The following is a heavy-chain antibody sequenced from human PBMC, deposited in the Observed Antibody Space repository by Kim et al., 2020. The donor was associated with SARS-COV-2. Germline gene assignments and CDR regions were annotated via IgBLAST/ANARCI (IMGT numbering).Heavy chain of an antibody. CDR2: IYYSGST. CDR3: ARLLEQWLVQGEYFDY. J-gene: IGHJ4*02. Sequence: SETLSLTCTVSGGSISSSSYYWGWIRQPPGKGLEWIGSIYYSGSTYYNPSLKSRVTISVDTSKNQFSLKLSSVTAADTAVYYCARLLEQWLVQGEYFDYWGQGTLVTVSS. V-gene: IGHV4-39*01. CDR1: GGSISSSSYY. D-gene: IGHD6-19*01.